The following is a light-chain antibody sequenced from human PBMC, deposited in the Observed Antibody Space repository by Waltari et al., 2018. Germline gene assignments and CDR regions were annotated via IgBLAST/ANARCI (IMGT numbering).Light chain of an antibody. CDR3: QQYNNWPRT. V-gene: IGKV3-15*01. CDR2: GAS. Sequence: EIVMTQSPATLSVSPGERASLPCRPSQSISSNLAWYQQKPSQAPRLLIYGASTRATGIPARFSGSGSGTEFTLTISSMQSGDFAVYYCQQYNNWPRTFGQGTEVEIK. CDR1: QSISSN. J-gene: IGKJ1*01.